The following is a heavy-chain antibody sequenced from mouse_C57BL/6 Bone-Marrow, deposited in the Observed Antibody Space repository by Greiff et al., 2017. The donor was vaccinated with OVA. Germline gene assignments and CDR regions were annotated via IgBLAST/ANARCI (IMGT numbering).Heavy chain of an antibody. J-gene: IGHJ2*01. Sequence: EVQLQQSVAELVRPGASVKLSCTASGFNIKNTYMHWVKQRPEQGLEWIGRIDPANGNTKYAPKFQGKATITADTSSTTAYLQLSSLTSEYTAIYYCARLFYYGSSLYYFDYWGQGTTLTVSS. CDR3: ARLFYYGSSLYYFDY. CDR1: GFNIKNTY. D-gene: IGHD1-1*01. CDR2: IDPANGNT. V-gene: IGHV14-3*01.